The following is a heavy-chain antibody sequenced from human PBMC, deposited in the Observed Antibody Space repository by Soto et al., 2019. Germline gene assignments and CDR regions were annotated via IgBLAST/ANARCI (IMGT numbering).Heavy chain of an antibody. CDR2: IIPILTTP. V-gene: IGHV1-69*01. CDR3: ATSVGIAPTGEDGMDV. Sequence: QVQLVQSGAEVKKTGSSVKVSCKASGVTFSIYGFSWVRQAPGQGPEWIGGIIPILTTPSYAQKFQGRVTIVADESTTTVYMELSSLKFEDTAVYYCATSVGIAPTGEDGMDVWGQGTSVTVSS. D-gene: IGHD2-8*02. CDR1: GVTFSIYG. J-gene: IGHJ6*02.